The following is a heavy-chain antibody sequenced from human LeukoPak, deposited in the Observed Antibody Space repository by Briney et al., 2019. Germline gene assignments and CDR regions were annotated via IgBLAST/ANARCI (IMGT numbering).Heavy chain of an antibody. V-gene: IGHV4-39*01. Sequence: SETLSLTCTVSGGSISSSSYYWGWIRQPPGKGLEWIGSIYYSGSTYYNPSLKSRVTISVDTSKNQFSLKLSSVTVADTAVYYCARHRVTVYYFDYWGQGTLVTVSS. J-gene: IGHJ4*02. CDR3: ARHRVTVYYFDY. CDR1: GGSISSSSYY. D-gene: IGHD1-14*01. CDR2: IYYSGST.